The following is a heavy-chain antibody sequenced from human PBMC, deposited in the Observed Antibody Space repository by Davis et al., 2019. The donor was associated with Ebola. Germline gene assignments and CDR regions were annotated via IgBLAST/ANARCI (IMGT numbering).Heavy chain of an antibody. CDR2: ISSSSSTI. CDR1: GFTFSSYS. J-gene: IGHJ3*02. D-gene: IGHD3-22*01. Sequence: LSLTCSASGFTFSSYSMNWVRHAPGKGLAWVSYISSSSSTIYYADSVKGRFTISRDNAKNSLYLQMNSLRDEDTAVYYCARDMRARLFPDAFDIWGQGTMVTVSS. CDR3: ARDMRARLFPDAFDI. V-gene: IGHV3-48*02.